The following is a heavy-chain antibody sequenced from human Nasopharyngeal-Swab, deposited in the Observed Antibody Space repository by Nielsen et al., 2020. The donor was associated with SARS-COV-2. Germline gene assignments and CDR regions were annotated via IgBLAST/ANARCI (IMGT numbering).Heavy chain of an antibody. CDR1: GDPISSSYY. CDR2: SYYSCST. CDR3: ARHGYTRITIFGVWGHIRRDFDY. D-gene: IGHD3-3*01. V-gene: IGHV4-39*01. Sequence: SETLSLTCAVSGDPISSSYYWGWIRQPPGKGLEWIGSSYYSCSTYYNPSLKSRFTISVDTSKNQFSLKLSSVTAADTAVYYCARHGYTRITIFGVWGHIRRDFDYWGQGTLVTVSS. J-gene: IGHJ4*02.